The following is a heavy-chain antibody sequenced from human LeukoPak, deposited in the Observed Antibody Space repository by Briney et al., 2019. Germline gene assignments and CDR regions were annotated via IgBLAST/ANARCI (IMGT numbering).Heavy chain of an antibody. J-gene: IGHJ4*02. CDR3: ARVLYSSSWYSFDY. CDR2: TRNKANSYTT. V-gene: IGHV3-72*01. Sequence: GGSLRLFCAASGFTFSDHYMDWVRQAPGKGLEWVGRTRNKANSYTTEYAASVKGRFTISRDDSKNSLYLQMNSLKTEDTAVYYCARVLYSSSWYSFDYWGQGTLVTVSS. D-gene: IGHD6-13*01. CDR1: GFTFSDHY.